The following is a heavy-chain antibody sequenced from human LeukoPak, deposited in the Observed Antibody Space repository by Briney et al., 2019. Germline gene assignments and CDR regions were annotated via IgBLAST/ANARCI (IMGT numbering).Heavy chain of an antibody. J-gene: IGHJ4*02. CDR2: IYYSGST. D-gene: IGHD3-10*01. V-gene: IGHV4-39*07. Sequence: SETLSLTCTVSGGSISSSSYYWGWIRQPPGKGLEWIGSIYYSGSTYYNPSLKSRVTISVDTSKNQFSLKLSSVTAADTAVYYCARDRGYYGSGALFDYWGQGTLVTVSS. CDR1: GGSISSSSYY. CDR3: ARDRGYYGSGALFDY.